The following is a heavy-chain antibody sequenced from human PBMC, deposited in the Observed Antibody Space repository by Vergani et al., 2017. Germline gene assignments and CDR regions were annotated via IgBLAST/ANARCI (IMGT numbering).Heavy chain of an antibody. J-gene: IGHJ6*03. CDR3: ARDGRPYDFWSGYYYYYYYMDV. Sequence: QVQLVESGGGVVQPGGSLSLSCAASGFTFSSYGMHWVRQAPGKGLEWVAVIWYDGSNKYYADSVKGRFTISRDNSKNTLYLQMNSLRAEDTAVYYCARDGRPYDFWSGYYYYYYYMDVWGKGTTVTVSS. D-gene: IGHD3-3*01. CDR1: GFTFSSYG. CDR2: IWYDGSNK. V-gene: IGHV3-33*01.